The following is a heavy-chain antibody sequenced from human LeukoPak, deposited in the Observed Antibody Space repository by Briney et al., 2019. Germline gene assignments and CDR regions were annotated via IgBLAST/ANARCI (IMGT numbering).Heavy chain of an antibody. Sequence: ASVKVSCKASGYTFTSYGISWVRQAPGQGLEWMGWISAYNGNTNYAQKLQGRVTMTTDTSTSTAYMELRSLRSDDTAVYYCARDRASSSWYTQYYFDYWGQGTLVTVSS. CDR2: ISAYNGNT. V-gene: IGHV1-18*01. CDR3: ARDRASSSWYTQYYFDY. J-gene: IGHJ4*02. CDR1: GYTFTSYG. D-gene: IGHD6-13*01.